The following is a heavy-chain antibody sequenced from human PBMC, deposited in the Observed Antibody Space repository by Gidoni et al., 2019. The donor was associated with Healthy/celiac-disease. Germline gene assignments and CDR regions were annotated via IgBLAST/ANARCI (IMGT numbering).Heavy chain of an antibody. CDR2: IRSKAYGGTT. CDR1: GFTFGDYA. J-gene: IGHJ4*02. Sequence: EVQLVEHGGGLVQPGRSLRLSCTASGFTFGDYAMSWVRQAPGKGLEWVGFIRSKAYGGTTEYAASVKGRFTISRDDSKSIAYLQMNSLKTEDTAVYYCTVDDSSGYYYDDFDYWGQGTLVTVSS. D-gene: IGHD3-22*01. CDR3: TVDDSSGYYYDDFDY. V-gene: IGHV3-49*04.